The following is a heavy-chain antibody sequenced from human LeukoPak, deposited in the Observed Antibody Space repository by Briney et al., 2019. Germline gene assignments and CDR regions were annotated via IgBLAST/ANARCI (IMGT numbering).Heavy chain of an antibody. CDR3: ARGLRNTDTFDI. Sequence: GGSLRLSCAASGFTFSSYGMHWVRQAPGKGLEWVAVIWYDGSNKYYADSVKGRFTISRDNSKNTVYLQMNSLRAEDTAVYYCARGLRNTDTFDIWGQGTMVTVSS. CDR1: GFTFSSYG. J-gene: IGHJ3*02. CDR2: IWYDGSNK. V-gene: IGHV3-33*08.